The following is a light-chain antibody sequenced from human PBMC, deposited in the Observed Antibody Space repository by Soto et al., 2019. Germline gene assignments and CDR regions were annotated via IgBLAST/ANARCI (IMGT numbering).Light chain of an antibody. CDR2: GAS. CDR1: QSVSNNY. CDR3: QQYGSSGT. J-gene: IGKJ1*01. V-gene: IGKV3-20*01. Sequence: EIVLTPSPGTLSLSPVERATLSCRASQSVSNNYLAWYQQKPGQAPRLLIYGASNRATGIPDRFSGSGSGTDFTLTTSRLEPEDFAVYYCQQYGSSGTFGQGTKVDIK.